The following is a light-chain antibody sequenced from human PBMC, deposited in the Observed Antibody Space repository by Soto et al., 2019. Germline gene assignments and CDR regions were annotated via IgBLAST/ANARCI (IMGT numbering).Light chain of an antibody. Sequence: QSVLTQPASVSGSPGQSITISCTGTNSDLGAYDYVSWYQQHPGKAPRLLIYEVFNRPSGVSDRFSGSKSANTASLTISGLQADDAADYYGSSYTARSARVFGPGTKLTVL. CDR2: EVF. CDR1: NSDLGAYDY. CDR3: SSYTARSARV. V-gene: IGLV2-14*01. J-gene: IGLJ1*01.